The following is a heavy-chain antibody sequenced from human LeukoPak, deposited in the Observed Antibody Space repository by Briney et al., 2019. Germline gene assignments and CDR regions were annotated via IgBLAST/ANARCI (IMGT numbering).Heavy chain of an antibody. CDR3: WRDAISSGS. CDR2: ISSSGLTT. Sequence: GGSLRLSCAASGFTLSSYSMNWVRQAPGNGLEWVSYISSSGLTTNYADSVKGRFTIFRDNAKNSVYLQMNRLTDEDTAGYYCWRDAISSGSWGQGTLVTVSS. CDR1: GFTLSSYS. V-gene: IGHV3-48*02. D-gene: IGHD1-26*01. J-gene: IGHJ4*02.